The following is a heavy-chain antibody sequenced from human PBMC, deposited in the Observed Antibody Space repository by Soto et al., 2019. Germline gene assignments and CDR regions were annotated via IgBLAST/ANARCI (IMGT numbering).Heavy chain of an antibody. CDR1: GDSGFSFSSYG. D-gene: IGHD5-18*01. CDR2: ISYDGNNR. Sequence: QVQVVESGGGVVQPGRSLRLSCAASGDSGFSFSSYGFHWVRQAPGKGLAWVAVISYDGNNRHFADSVKGRFTVSRDNAMLTVDLQMNSLRPEDTAVYYCAKDRMVTSYLYGMEVWGQGTTVTVSS. J-gene: IGHJ6*02. CDR3: AKDRMVTSYLYGMEV. V-gene: IGHV3-30*18.